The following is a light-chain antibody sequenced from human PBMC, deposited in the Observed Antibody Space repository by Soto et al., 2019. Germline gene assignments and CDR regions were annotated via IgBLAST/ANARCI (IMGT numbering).Light chain of an antibody. V-gene: IGLV6-57*04. CDR3: QSYDSSIYV. J-gene: IGLJ1*01. CDR1: SGSIASNY. CDR2: EDN. Sequence: NFMLTQPHSVSESPGKTVTISCTRSSGSIASNYVQWYQQRPGSAPTTVIYEDNQRPSGVPDRFSGSIDSSSNSASLTISGLKTEDEADYYCQSYDSSIYVFGPGTKLTVL.